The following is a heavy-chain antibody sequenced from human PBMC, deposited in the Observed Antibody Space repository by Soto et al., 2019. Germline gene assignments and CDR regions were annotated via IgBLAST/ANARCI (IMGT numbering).Heavy chain of an antibody. CDR3: AKETAIVGEPCLDY. CDR2: INGGGDGI. J-gene: IGHJ4*02. D-gene: IGHD1-26*01. CDR1: EFTITRYT. Sequence: GVSMRLECAVAEFTITRYTMNWVRKAPGKGLEWVSGINGGGDGIYYADSVKGRFTISRDNSKNTLYLQMDSLRVEDTAVYYCAKETAIVGEPCLDYWGQGTLVTVSS. V-gene: IGHV3-23*01.